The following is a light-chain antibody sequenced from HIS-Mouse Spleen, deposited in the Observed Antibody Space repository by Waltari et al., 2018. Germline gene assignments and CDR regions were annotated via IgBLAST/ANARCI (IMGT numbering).Light chain of an antibody. CDR2: EGS. CDR3: CSYAGSSTFHWV. J-gene: IGLJ3*02. V-gene: IGLV2-23*03. Sequence: QSAPTPPASVSGSPGQSITLPCTGTSSDAGSYYVVSWSQQHPGKAPNLMIYEGSKPPSGVSNRFSGSKSGNTASLTISGLQAEDEADYYFCSYAGSSTFHWVFGGGTKLTVL. CDR1: SSDAGSYYV.